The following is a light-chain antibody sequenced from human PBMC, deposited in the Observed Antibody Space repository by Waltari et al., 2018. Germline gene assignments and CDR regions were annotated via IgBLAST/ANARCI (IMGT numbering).Light chain of an antibody. CDR1: PSVSSN. Sequence: EILMTQSPATLSVSPGERATLSCRASPSVSSNLAWYQQKPGQTPSLLFYGASTRATGIPARFSGSGSGTEFTLTISRLQSEDFAVYYCKQYNNWPLTFGGGTKVEIK. CDR3: KQYNNWPLT. CDR2: GAS. V-gene: IGKV3-15*01. J-gene: IGKJ4*01.